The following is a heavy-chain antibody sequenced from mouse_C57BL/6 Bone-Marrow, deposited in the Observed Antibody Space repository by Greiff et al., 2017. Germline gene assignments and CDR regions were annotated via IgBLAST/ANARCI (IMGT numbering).Heavy chain of an antibody. CDR3: ARWDYDVPWFAY. CDR1: GYTFTSYW. D-gene: IGHD2-4*01. CDR2: IHPNSGST. V-gene: IGHV1-64*01. J-gene: IGHJ3*01. Sequence: QVQLQQPGAELVKPGASVKLSCKASGYTFTSYWMHWVKQRPGQGLEWIGMIHPNSGSTNYNEKFKSKATLTVDKSSSTAYMQLSSLTSEDSAVYYCARWDYDVPWFAYWGQGTLVTVSA.